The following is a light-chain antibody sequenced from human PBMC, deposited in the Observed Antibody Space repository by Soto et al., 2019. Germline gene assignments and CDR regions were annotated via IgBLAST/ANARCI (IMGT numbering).Light chain of an antibody. CDR2: GNS. CDR3: NSYGGNTNVV. Sequence: QSVLTQEASVSGTVGQKVTLSCTGNNNNVGSYAVGWYQQISHGAPKTVMFGNSLPSGIPDHFSGSKSGTTASLNISGLQPEDEADYYCNSYGGNTNVVFGGGTKLTVL. CDR1: NNNVGSYA. V-gene: IGLV2-18*02. J-gene: IGLJ2*01.